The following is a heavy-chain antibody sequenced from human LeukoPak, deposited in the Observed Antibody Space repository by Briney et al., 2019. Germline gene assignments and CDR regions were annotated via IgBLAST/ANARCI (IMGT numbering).Heavy chain of an antibody. CDR2: IYYSGST. CDR3: ARENTAMVPWFDP. J-gene: IGHJ5*02. V-gene: IGHV4-59*01. CDR1: GGSISNYY. D-gene: IGHD5-18*01. Sequence: SETLSLTCTVSGGSISNYYWSWIRQPPGKGLEWIGDIYYSGSTNYIPSLKSRVTISVDTSKNQFSLKLSSVTAADTAVYYCARENTAMVPWFDPWGQGTLVTVSS.